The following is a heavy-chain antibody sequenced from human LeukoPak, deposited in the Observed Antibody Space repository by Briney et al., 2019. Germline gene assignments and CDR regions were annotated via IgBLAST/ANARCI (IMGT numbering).Heavy chain of an antibody. J-gene: IGHJ4*02. CDR3: AKAFAGYYDSSGYHFDY. Sequence: GGSLRLSCAASGFTVSSNYMSWVRQAPGKGLEWVSAISGSGAITYYADSVKGRFTISRDNSKNTLYLQMNSLRVEDTAIYYCAKAFAGYYDSSGYHFDYWGQGTLVTVSS. CDR2: ISGSGAIT. V-gene: IGHV3-23*01. D-gene: IGHD3-22*01. CDR1: GFTVSSNY.